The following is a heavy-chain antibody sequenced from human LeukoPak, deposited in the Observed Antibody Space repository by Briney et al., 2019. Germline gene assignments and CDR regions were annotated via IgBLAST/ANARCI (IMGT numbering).Heavy chain of an antibody. Sequence: ASVKVSCKASGYTFTGYYMHWVRQAPGQGLEWMGWIHTNTGNPTYAQGFTGRFVFSLDTSVSTAYLQISSLKAEDTAVYYCARAYCGGDCYFSYYYYMDVWGKGTTVTVSS. D-gene: IGHD2-21*02. J-gene: IGHJ6*03. CDR2: IHTNTGNP. CDR3: ARAYCGGDCYFSYYYYMDV. V-gene: IGHV7-4-1*02. CDR1: GYTFTGYY.